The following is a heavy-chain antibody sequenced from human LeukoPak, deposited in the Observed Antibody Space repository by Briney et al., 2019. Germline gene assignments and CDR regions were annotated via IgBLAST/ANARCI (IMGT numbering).Heavy chain of an antibody. J-gene: IGHJ4*02. Sequence: SQTLSLTCTVSGGSLSSGGYYWSWIRQHPGKGLEWFGYIYYSGSTYYNPSLKSRVTISVDTSKNQFSLKLSSVTAADTAVYYCAREDLTGERGRDYWGQGTLVTVSS. CDR1: GGSLSSGGYY. D-gene: IGHD7-27*01. CDR3: AREDLTGERGRDY. CDR2: IYYSGST. V-gene: IGHV4-31*03.